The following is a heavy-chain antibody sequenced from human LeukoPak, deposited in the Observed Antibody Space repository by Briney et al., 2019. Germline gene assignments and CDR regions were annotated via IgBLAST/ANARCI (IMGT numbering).Heavy chain of an antibody. Sequence: PGGSLRLSCAASGFTFSSYWMSWVRQAPGRGLEWVANIKQDGSEKYYVDSVKGRFTISRDNAKNSLYLQMNSLRAEDTAVYYCARDLRAQGAQRYDYVWGSYRIFDYWGQGTLVTVSS. CDR1: GFTFSSYW. CDR3: ARDLRAQGAQRYDYVWGSYRIFDY. CDR2: IKQDGSEK. D-gene: IGHD3-16*02. J-gene: IGHJ4*02. V-gene: IGHV3-7*01.